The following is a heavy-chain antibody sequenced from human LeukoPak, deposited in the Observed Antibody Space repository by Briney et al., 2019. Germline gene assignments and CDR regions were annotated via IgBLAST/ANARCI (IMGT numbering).Heavy chain of an antibody. CDR2: IWYDGSNK. J-gene: IGHJ4*02. Sequence: PGGSLRLSCAASGFTFSSYGMHWVRQAPGKGLEWVAVIWYDGSNKYYADSVKGRFTISRDNSKNTLYLQMNSLRAEDTAVYYCARDSGWWRFDFWGQGTLVTVSS. D-gene: IGHD6-13*01. CDR1: GFTFSSYG. V-gene: IGHV3-33*01. CDR3: ARDSGWWRFDF.